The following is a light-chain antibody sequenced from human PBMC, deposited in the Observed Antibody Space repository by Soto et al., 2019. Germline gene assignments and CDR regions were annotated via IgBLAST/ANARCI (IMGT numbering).Light chain of an antibody. J-gene: IGLJ3*02. V-gene: IGLV1-44*01. CDR2: TTD. CDR3: AAWDESLDSWV. CDR1: STNIGRRP. Sequence: QSVLTQPPSASGTPGQRFTISCSGSSTNIGRRPVDWYQQFPGTAPKLLIYTTDQRPSGVPDRFSGSKSGTSASLAINGLQSEDEADYYCAAWDESLDSWVFGGGTKLTVL.